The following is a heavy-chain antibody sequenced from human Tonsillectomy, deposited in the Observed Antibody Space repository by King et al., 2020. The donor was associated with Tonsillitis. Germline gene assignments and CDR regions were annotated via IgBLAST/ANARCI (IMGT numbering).Heavy chain of an antibody. D-gene: IGHD2-2*01. Sequence: QLVQSGAEVKKPGASVKVSCKASGYTFTNYGINWVRQAPGQGLEWMGWISAYNGNTNYAQKLQGRVTMTTDTSTSTAYMELRSLRCDDTAVYYCARLYCSSTSCYALYYFDYWGQGTLVTVSS. J-gene: IGHJ4*02. V-gene: IGHV1-18*01. CDR3: ARLYCSSTSCYALYYFDY. CDR1: GYTFTNYG. CDR2: ISAYNGNT.